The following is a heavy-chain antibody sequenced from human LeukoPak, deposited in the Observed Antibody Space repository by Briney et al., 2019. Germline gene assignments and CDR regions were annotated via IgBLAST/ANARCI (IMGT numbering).Heavy chain of an antibody. CDR1: GGSISRSYYY. Sequence: SETLSLTCTVSGGSISRSYYYWGWIRQPPGKGLEWVGSVYYSGKTCYSPSLESRVTISVDTSKNQFSLKLSSVTAADTAVYYCARHETRFGEIDYWGQGTLVTVSS. J-gene: IGHJ4*02. D-gene: IGHD3-10*01. CDR2: VYYSGKT. V-gene: IGHV4-39*01. CDR3: ARHETRFGEIDY.